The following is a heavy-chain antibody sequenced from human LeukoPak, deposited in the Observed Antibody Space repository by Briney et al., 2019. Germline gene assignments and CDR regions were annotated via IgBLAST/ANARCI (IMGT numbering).Heavy chain of an antibody. CDR3: ARVEVGPYYYDSSGYSPTFDY. Sequence: SETLSLTCTVSGGSLSSYYWSWIRQPPGKGLEWIGYIYYSGSTKYNPSLKSRVTISVDTSKNQFSLKLSSVTAADTAVYYCARVEVGPYYYDSSGYSPTFDYWGQGTLVTVSS. CDR2: IYYSGST. V-gene: IGHV4-59*12. J-gene: IGHJ4*02. CDR1: GGSLSSYY. D-gene: IGHD3-22*01.